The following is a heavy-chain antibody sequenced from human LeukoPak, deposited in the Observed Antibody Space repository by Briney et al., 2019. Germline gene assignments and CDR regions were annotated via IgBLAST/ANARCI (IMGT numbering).Heavy chain of an antibody. CDR1: NYSISSGYY. CDR2: ISHGGNT. Sequence: PSETLSLTWTVSNYSISSGYYWGWIRQPPGKGLEWVGSISHGGNTYYYPSLKSRVTISVDTSKNQFSLNLSSVTAADTAVYYCARSSASYNSGWYEFWGQGTLVTVSS. J-gene: IGHJ4*02. D-gene: IGHD6-19*01. V-gene: IGHV4-38-2*02. CDR3: ARSSASYNSGWYEF.